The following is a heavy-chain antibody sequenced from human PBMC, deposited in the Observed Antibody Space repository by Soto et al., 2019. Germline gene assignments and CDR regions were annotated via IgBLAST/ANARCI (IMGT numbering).Heavy chain of an antibody. D-gene: IGHD2-15*01. CDR2: IATAGDT. Sequence: QPGGSLRLSCAASGFTFSNYDMHWVRQVTGKGLEWVSTIATAGDTYYPGSVKGRFTISRENAKNSLYLQMNSLRAEDTAVYYCARGRLISLYYFDYWGQGTLVTVSS. CDR3: ARGRLISLYYFDY. CDR1: GFTFSNYD. J-gene: IGHJ4*02. V-gene: IGHV3-13*01.